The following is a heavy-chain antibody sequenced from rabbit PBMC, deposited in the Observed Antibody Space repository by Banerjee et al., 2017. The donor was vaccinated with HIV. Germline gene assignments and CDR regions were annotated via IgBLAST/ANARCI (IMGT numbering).Heavy chain of an antibody. D-gene: IGHD4-1*01. CDR1: GFSFSSYG. J-gene: IGHJ3*01. CDR3: VRYSSGWGEKDL. V-gene: IGHV1S47*01. Sequence: EESGGDLVKPEGSLTLTCTASGFSFSSYGVSWVRQAPGKGLEWIGYIDPVFGSTYYASWVNGRFTISSHNAQNTLYLQLNSLTAADTATYFCVRYSSGWGEKDLWGQGTLVTVS. CDR2: IDPVFGST.